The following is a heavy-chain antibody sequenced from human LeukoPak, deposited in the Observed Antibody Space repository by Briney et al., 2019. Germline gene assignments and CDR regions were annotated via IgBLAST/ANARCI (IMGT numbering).Heavy chain of an antibody. CDR2: SSSSSSYI. CDR3: ARDLSHYDILTGYYKGITNDY. J-gene: IGHJ4*02. CDR1: GFSLSSYS. V-gene: IGHV3-21*01. Sequence: GGSLRLSCAASGFSLSSYSMNWVRQAPGKGLEWVSSSSSSSSYIYYADSVKGRFTISRDNAKNSLYLQMNSLRAEDTAVYYCARDLSHYDILTGYYKGITNDYWGQGTLVTVSS. D-gene: IGHD3-9*01.